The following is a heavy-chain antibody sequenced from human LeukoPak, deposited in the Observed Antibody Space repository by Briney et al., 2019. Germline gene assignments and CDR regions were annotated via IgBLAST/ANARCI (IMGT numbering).Heavy chain of an antibody. CDR1: GFTFSSYS. CDR2: ISSSSSTI. CDR3: ARDYSSITGTPPDY. J-gene: IGHJ4*02. D-gene: IGHD1-20*01. V-gene: IGHV3-48*01. Sequence: GGSLRLSCAASGFTFSSYSMNWVRQAPGKGLEWVSYISSSSSTIYYADSVKGRFTISRDNAKNSLYLQMNSLRAEDTAVYYCARDYSSITGTPPDYWGQGTLVTVSS.